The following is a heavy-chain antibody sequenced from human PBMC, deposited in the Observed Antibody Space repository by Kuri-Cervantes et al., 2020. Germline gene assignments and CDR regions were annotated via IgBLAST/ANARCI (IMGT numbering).Heavy chain of an antibody. CDR1: GGSISSYY. V-gene: IGHV4-59*01. CDR3: ARESGETDAFDI. Sequence: SETLSLTCTVSGGSISSYYWNWIRQPPGKGLEWIGYIYYSGNTNYNPSLKSRVTISVDMSKNQFSLNLSFVTAADTAVYYCARESGETDAFDIWGQGTMVTVSS. D-gene: IGHD7-27*01. J-gene: IGHJ3*02. CDR2: IYYSGNT.